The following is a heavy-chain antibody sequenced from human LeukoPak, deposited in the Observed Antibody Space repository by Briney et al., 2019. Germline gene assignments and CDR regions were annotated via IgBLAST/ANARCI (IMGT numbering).Heavy chain of an antibody. V-gene: IGHV3-53*01. Sequence: PGGSLRLSCAASGFTVSSNYMSWVRQAPGKGLEWVSVIYSGGSTYYADSVKGRFTISRDNSKNTLYLQMNSLRAEDTVVYYCARDSSGYYLPAFDIWGQGTMVTVSS. CDR3: ARDSSGYYLPAFDI. CDR2: IYSGGST. CDR1: GFTVSSNY. J-gene: IGHJ3*02. D-gene: IGHD3-22*01.